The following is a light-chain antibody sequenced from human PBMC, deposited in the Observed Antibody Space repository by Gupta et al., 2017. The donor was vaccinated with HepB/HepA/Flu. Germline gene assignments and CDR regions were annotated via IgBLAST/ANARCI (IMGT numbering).Light chain of an antibody. J-gene: IGKJ4*01. Sequence: DRVVPQSPIILSVSTGDRVTLSCRSSQNVVTNLAWYQQQVGQAPRLLVFGASSRATGIPARVIGSGSETEFSPIISSLQSEDVALYFCQQYDWWPLSFGGGTRVDMK. CDR3: QQYDWWPLS. V-gene: IGKV3-15*01. CDR2: GAS. CDR1: QNVVTN.